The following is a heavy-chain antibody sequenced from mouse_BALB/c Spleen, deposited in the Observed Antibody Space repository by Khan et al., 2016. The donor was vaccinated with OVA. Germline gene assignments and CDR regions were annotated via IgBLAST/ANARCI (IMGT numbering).Heavy chain of an antibody. CDR3: ARNDDYDEGLAY. J-gene: IGHJ3*01. CDR2: IWRGGST. V-gene: IGHV2-2*02. CDR1: GFSLTSYG. Sequence: QVHVKQSGPGLVQPSQSLSITCTVSGFSLTSYGVHWVRQSPGKGLEWLGVIWRGGSTAYNAALISRLSISTDNSKSQVFFQMNSLQAKDTDIYSCARNDDYDEGLAYWGQGTLVTVSA. D-gene: IGHD2-4*01.